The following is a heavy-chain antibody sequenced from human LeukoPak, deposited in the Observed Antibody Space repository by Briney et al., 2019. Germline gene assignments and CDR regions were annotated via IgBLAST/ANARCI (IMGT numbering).Heavy chain of an antibody. CDR3: ARGSGSYAGAADY. D-gene: IGHD6-19*01. J-gene: IGHJ4*02. CDR1: GSSFTGYY. Sequence: KPSETLSLTCSVHGSSFTGYYWSWIRQPPGKGLEWIGERNHRGSSYFNPSFESRVTISLDMSRKQFSLKLTSVTAADTAFYYCARGSGSYAGAADYWGQGTLVTVSS. V-gene: IGHV4-34*01. CDR2: RNHRGSS.